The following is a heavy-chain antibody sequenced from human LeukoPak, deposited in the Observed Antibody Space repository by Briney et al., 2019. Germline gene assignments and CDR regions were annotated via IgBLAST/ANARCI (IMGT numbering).Heavy chain of an antibody. CDR1: GFIFCISD. Sequence: GGSLRLSCAASGFIFCISDMHWVRQAPGKGLQWVAFISYDGSKKHCADSVQGRCTISRDNSKNTLSLQLNSLRPDDTAVFYCSQGLLSWGQGTLLTVAA. J-gene: IGHJ5*02. CDR3: SQGLLS. CDR2: ISYDGSKK. V-gene: IGHV3-30*02.